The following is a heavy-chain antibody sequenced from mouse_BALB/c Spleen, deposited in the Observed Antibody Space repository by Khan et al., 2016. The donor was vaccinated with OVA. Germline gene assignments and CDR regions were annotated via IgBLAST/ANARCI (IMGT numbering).Heavy chain of an antibody. Sequence: VQLQESGPGLVQPSQSLSITCTVSGFSLTTYGVYWVRQSPGKGLEWLGVIWSGGSTDYNAAFISRLSISKDSSKSQVLFHMHSLQVTDTAIYYCASNYDYDEGLAYWGQGTLVTVSA. J-gene: IGHJ3*01. CDR1: GFSLTTYG. D-gene: IGHD2-4*01. CDR3: ASNYDYDEGLAY. V-gene: IGHV2-2*02. CDR2: IWSGGST.